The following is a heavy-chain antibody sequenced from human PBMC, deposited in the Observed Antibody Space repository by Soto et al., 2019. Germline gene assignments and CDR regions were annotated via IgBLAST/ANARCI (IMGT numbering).Heavy chain of an antibody. CDR2: ISSSSSYI. CDR3: VSRRG. V-gene: IGHV3-21*01. CDR1: GFTFSSYS. J-gene: IGHJ4*02. Sequence: EVQLVESGGGLVKPGGSLRLSCAASGFTFSSYSMNWVGQAPGKGLEWVSSISSSSSYIYYADSVKGRLPIYRDNAKNSLYLQMNSLRAEDTAVYYCVSRRGWGQGTLVTGSS. D-gene: IGHD3-10*01.